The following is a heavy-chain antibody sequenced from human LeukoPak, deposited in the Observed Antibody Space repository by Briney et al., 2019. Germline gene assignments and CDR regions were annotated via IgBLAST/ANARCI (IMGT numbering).Heavy chain of an antibody. D-gene: IGHD3-3*01. Sequence: SETLSLTCTVSGGSISSGGYYWSWIRQPPGKGLEWIGYIYHSGSTYYNPSLKSRVTISVDTSKNQFSLKLSSVTAADTAVYYCARVVTIFGAFDYWGQGTLVTVSS. CDR2: IYHSGST. CDR3: ARVVTIFGAFDY. CDR1: GGSISSGGYY. J-gene: IGHJ4*02. V-gene: IGHV4-30-2*01.